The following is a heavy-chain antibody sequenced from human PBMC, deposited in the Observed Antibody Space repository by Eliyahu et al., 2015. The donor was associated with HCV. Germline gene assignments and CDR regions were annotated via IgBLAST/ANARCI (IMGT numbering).Heavy chain of an antibody. CDR1: GGSISSYY. V-gene: IGHV4-59*01. D-gene: IGHD3-10*01. J-gene: IGHJ4*02. CDR3: ARVVMVRGGEAFDY. CDR2: IYYSGST. Sequence: QVQLQESGPGLVKPSETLSLTCTVSGGSISSYYWSWIRQPPGKGLEWTGYIYYSGSTNYNPPLKSRVTISVDTSKNQFSLKLSSVTAADTAVYYCARVVMVRGGEAFDYWGQGTLVTVSS.